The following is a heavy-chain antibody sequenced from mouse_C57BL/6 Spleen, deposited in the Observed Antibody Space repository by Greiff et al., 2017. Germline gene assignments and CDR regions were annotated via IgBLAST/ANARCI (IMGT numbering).Heavy chain of an antibody. CDR2: SRNKANDYTT. J-gene: IGHJ4*01. CDR3: ARVRYDYGRDYSAMDY. CDR1: GFTFSDFY. D-gene: IGHD2-4*01. Sequence: EVKLMESGGGLVQSGRSLRLSCATSGFTFSDFYMEWVRQAPGKGLEWIAASRNKANDYTTEYSASVKGRFIVSRDTSQSILYLQMNALRAEDTAIYYCARVRYDYGRDYSAMDYWGQGTSVTVSS. V-gene: IGHV7-1*01.